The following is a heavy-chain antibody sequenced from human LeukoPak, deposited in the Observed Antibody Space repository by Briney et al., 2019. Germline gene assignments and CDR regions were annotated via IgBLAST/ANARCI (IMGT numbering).Heavy chain of an antibody. V-gene: IGHV3-21*01. D-gene: IGHD5-12*01. J-gene: IGHJ4*02. CDR3: ARGIVATTAFDY. CDR2: ISTTSSHI. Sequence: GSLRLSCAASGFTFSSYSMNWVRQALGKGLEWVSSISTTSSHIYYADSVKGRFTISRDNAENSLYLQMNSLRAEDMAVYYCARGIVATTAFDYWGQGTLVTVSS. CDR1: GFTFSSYS.